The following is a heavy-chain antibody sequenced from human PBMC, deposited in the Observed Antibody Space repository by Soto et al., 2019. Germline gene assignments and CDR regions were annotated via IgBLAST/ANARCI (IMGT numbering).Heavy chain of an antibody. CDR2: ISYDGSNK. CDR1: GFTFSSYG. Sequence: QVQLVESGGGVVQPGRSLRLSCAASGFTFSSYGMHWVRQAPGKGLEWVAVISYDGSNKYYADSVKGRFTISRDNSKKQLYLQMNSLRAEDTAVYYCANFLGYDSQGEQGVSGYYFDYWGQGTLVTVSS. V-gene: IGHV3-30*18. D-gene: IGHD3-22*01. J-gene: IGHJ4*02. CDR3: ANFLGYDSQGEQGVSGYYFDY.